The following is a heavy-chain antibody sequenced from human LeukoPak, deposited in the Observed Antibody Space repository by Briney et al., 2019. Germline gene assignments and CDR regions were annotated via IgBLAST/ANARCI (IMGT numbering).Heavy chain of an antibody. J-gene: IGHJ5*02. CDR2: IYYSGST. CDR3: ARCGCYLNWFDP. CDR1: GGSISNYY. Sequence: NSSETLSLTCTVSGGSISNYYWSWIRQPPGKGLEWIGYIYYSGSTNYNPSLKSRVTISVDTSKNQFSLKLSSVTAADTAVYYCARCGCYLNWFDPWGQGTLVTVSS. V-gene: IGHV4-59*01. D-gene: IGHD1-26*01.